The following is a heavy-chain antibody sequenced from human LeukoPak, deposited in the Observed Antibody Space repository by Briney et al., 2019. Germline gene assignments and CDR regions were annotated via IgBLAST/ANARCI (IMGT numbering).Heavy chain of an antibody. J-gene: IGHJ4*02. CDR2: IIPIFGTA. V-gene: IGHV1-69*06. CDR1: GYTFTSYD. CDR3: ARVQDSYLFDY. Sequence: SVKVSCKASGYTFTSYDINWVRQATGQGLEWMGGIIPIFGTANYAQKFQGRVTITADKSTSTAYMELSSLRSEDTAVYYCARVQDSYLFDYWGQGTLVTVSS. D-gene: IGHD5-18*01.